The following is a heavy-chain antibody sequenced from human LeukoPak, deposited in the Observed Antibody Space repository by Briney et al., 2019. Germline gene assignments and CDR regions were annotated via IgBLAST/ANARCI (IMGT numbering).Heavy chain of an antibody. V-gene: IGHV1-46*01. Sequence: GASVKVSCKASGYTFTSYGISWVRQAPGQGLEWMGIINPSGGSTSYAQKFQGRVTMTRDMSTSTVYMELSSLRSEDTAVYYCARDRGRREYSSSWDYWGQGTLVTVSS. CDR2: INPSGGST. CDR1: GYTFTSYG. J-gene: IGHJ4*02. CDR3: ARDRGRREYSSSWDY. D-gene: IGHD6-13*01.